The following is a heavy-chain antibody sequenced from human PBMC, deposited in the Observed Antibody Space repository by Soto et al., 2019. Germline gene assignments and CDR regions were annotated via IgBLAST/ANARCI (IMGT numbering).Heavy chain of an antibody. Sequence: QVQLVQSGAEVKKPGSSVKFSCKASGGTFSSYTISWVRQAPGQGLEWMGRIIPILGIANYAQKFQGRVTITADKSTSTAYMELSSLRSEDTAVYYCASSQGYCSSTSCYGFFAYWGQGTLVTVSS. J-gene: IGHJ4*02. V-gene: IGHV1-69*02. CDR2: IIPILGIA. CDR3: ASSQGYCSSTSCYGFFAY. CDR1: GGTFSSYT. D-gene: IGHD2-2*01.